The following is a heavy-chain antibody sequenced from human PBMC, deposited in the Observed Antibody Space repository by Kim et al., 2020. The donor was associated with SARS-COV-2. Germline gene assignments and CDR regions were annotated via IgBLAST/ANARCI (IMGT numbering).Heavy chain of an antibody. D-gene: IGHD3-10*01. V-gene: IGHV3-33*01. J-gene: IGHJ3*02. Sequence: YSDSVKGRFTISRDNSKNTLYLQMNSLRAEDTAVYYCARDMVRGADAFDIWGQGTMVTVSS. CDR3: ARDMVRGADAFDI.